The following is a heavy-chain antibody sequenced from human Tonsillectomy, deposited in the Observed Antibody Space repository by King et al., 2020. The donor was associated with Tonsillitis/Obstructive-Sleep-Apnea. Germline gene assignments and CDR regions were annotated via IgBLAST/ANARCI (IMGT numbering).Heavy chain of an antibody. J-gene: IGHJ3*02. CDR1: GYSFSNYW. Sequence: VQLVESVPEVKKPGESLNISCQVSGYSFSNYWIAWVRQMPGKGLEWMGIIYPGNSDTKYSPSFQGQVTISADKSISTAYLQWSSLKASDTAMYYCARDYGGNSAAFDIWGQGTMVTVSS. CDR3: ARDYGGNSAAFDI. V-gene: IGHV5-51*01. CDR2: IYPGNSDT. D-gene: IGHD4-23*01.